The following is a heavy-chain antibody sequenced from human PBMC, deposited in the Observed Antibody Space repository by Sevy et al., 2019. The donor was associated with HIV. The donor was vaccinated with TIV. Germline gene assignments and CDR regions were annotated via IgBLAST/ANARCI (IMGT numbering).Heavy chain of an antibody. V-gene: IGHV3-11*01. Sequence: GGSLRLSCAASGFTFNDYNLSWIRQAPGKGLEWVSYISTSTSTTTIYYADSLKGRFTISRENAKNSIYLQMNSLRVDDTAVYYCARAAGWFDAWGQGTLVTVSS. CDR3: ARAAGWFDA. CDR1: GFTFNDYN. CDR2: ISTSTSTTTI. J-gene: IGHJ5*02.